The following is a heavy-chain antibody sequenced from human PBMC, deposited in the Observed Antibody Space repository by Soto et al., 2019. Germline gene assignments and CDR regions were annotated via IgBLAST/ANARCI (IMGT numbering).Heavy chain of an antibody. CDR3: ARRNCDFWSGTYGMDV. D-gene: IGHD3-3*01. V-gene: IGHV4-30-4*01. J-gene: IGHJ6*02. Sequence: PSETLSLTCTVSGGSISSGDYYWSWIRQPPGKGLEWIGYIYYSGSTYYNLSLKSRVTISVDTTKNQFPLKLSSVTAADTAVYYCARRNCDFWSGTYGMDVWGQGTTVTVSS. CDR1: GGSISSGDYY. CDR2: IYYSGST.